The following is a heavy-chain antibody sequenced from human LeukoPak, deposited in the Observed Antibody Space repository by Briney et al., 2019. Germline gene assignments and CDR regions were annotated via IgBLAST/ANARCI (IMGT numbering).Heavy chain of an antibody. CDR2: ISWNSGSI. Sequence: GGSLRLSCAASGFTFDDYAMHWVRQAPGKGLEWVSGISWNSGSIGYADSVKGRFTISRDNAKNSLYLQMNSLRAEDTAVYYCAKDPLNYYDSSGYYYWFDYWGQGTLVTVSS. CDR1: GFTFDDYA. J-gene: IGHJ4*02. V-gene: IGHV3-9*01. D-gene: IGHD3-22*01. CDR3: AKDPLNYYDSSGYYYWFDY.